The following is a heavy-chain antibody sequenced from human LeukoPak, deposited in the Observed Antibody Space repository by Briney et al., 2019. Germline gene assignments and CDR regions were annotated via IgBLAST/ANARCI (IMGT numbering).Heavy chain of an antibody. V-gene: IGHV4-39*01. J-gene: IGHJ6*04. Sequence: SETLSLTCTVSGGSIRTDGSYWAWIRQPPGKGLEWIGSIYIDGITHYNPSLHSRVTLSIDTSKNQFSLKLTSVTAADTAVFFGARLFPRAGEYRYGRDFGAKGTGVTFS. CDR2: IYIDGIT. CDR1: GGSIRTDGSY. CDR3: ARLFPRAGEYRYGRDF. D-gene: IGHD3-10*01.